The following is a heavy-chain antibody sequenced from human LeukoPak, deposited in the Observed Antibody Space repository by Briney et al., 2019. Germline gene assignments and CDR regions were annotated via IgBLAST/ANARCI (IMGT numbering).Heavy chain of an antibody. CDR2: INHSGST. CDR1: GGSFSGYY. D-gene: IGHD2-2*02. CDR3: ARHSTRLKGYCSSTSCYTRGYFDY. J-gene: IGHJ4*02. V-gene: IGHV4-34*01. Sequence: SETLSLTCAVYGGSFSGYYWSWIRQPPGKGLEWIGEINHSGSTNYNPSLKSRVTISVDTSKNQFSLKLSSVTAADTAVYYCARHSTRLKGYCSSTSCYTRGYFDYWGQGTLVTVSS.